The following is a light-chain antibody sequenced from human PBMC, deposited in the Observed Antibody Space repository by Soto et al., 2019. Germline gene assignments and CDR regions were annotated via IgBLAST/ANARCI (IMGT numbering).Light chain of an antibody. Sequence: DIQMTQSPSAVSASIGDRVTITCRASQDIGNSLAWFQQKPGKVPEHLIYAASTLQSGVPSRFSGSRSGTEFTLTISSLQPEDFASYYCLQHNNYPFTFGPGTKVD. CDR2: AAS. V-gene: IGKV1-17*03. CDR1: QDIGNS. CDR3: LQHNNYPFT. J-gene: IGKJ3*01.